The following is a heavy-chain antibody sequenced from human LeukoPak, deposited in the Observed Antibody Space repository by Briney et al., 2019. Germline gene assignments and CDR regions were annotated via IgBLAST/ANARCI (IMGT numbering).Heavy chain of an antibody. CDR2: IYTSGST. CDR3: ARHGPLRAGGSDP. Sequence: PSETLSLTCTVSGGSISSYYWSWIRQPPGKGLEWIGYIYTSGSTNYNPSLKSRVTISGDTSKNQFSLTLSSVTAADTAVYYCARHGPLRAGGSDPWGQGTLVTVSS. V-gene: IGHV4-4*09. D-gene: IGHD1-26*01. J-gene: IGHJ5*02. CDR1: GGSISSYY.